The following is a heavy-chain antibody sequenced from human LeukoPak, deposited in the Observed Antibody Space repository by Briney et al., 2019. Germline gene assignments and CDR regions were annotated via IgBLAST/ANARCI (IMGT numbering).Heavy chain of an antibody. CDR1: GGSFSGYY. CDR3: AREVAVAPGDFDY. CDR2: INHSGST. Sequence: PSETLSLTCAVYGGSFSGYYWSWIRQPPGKGLEWIGEINHSGSTNYNPSLKSRVTISVDTSKNQFSLKLSSVTAAGTAVYYCAREVAVAPGDFDYWGQGTLVTVSS. V-gene: IGHV4-34*01. D-gene: IGHD6-19*01. J-gene: IGHJ4*02.